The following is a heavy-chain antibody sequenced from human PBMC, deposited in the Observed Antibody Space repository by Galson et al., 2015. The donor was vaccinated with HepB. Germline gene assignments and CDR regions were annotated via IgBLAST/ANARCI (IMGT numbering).Heavy chain of an antibody. Sequence: SLRLSCAASGFTVSSNYMSWVRQAPGKGLEWVSVIYSGGSTYYADSVKGRFTISRDNSKNTLYLQINSLRAEDTAVYYCARSTLKYSSGWYHFDYWGQGTLVTVSS. J-gene: IGHJ4*02. V-gene: IGHV3-66*02. CDR2: IYSGGST. D-gene: IGHD6-19*01. CDR3: ARSTLKYSSGWYHFDY. CDR1: GFTVSSNY.